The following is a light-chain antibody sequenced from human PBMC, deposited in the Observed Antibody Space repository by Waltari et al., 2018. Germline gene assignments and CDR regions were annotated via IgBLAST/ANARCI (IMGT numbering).Light chain of an antibody. CDR1: QIISTY. CDR3: QQSYSSPYT. CDR2: GTS. J-gene: IGKJ2*01. V-gene: IGKV1-39*01. Sequence: DIQMTQSPSSLAASVGDRVTINCRSSQIISTYLNWYQQKPGKAPMLLIYGTSGLQSGVPARFSGSGSGTDFTLAISSLQPEDFATYYWQQSYSSPYTFGQGTQLQIK.